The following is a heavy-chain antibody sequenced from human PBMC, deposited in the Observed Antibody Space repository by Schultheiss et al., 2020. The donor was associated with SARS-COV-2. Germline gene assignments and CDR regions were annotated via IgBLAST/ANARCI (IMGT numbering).Heavy chain of an antibody. CDR2: IWYDGSNK. V-gene: IGHV3-33*08. CDR1: GFTFSSYW. CDR3: ARAGEGRYYYYGMDV. Sequence: SCAASGFTFSSYWMHWVRQAPGKGLEWVAVIWYDGSNKYYADSVKGRFTISRDNSKNTLYLQMNSLRAEDTAVYYCARAGEGRYYYYGMDVWGQGTTVTVSS. J-gene: IGHJ6*02. D-gene: IGHD3-16*01.